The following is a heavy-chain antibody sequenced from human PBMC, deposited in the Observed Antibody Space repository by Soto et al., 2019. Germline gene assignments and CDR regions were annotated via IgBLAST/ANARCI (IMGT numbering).Heavy chain of an antibody. CDR3: ANLFPGIAPSDY. CDR2: ISYDGSNK. Sequence: PGGSLRLSCAASGFTFSSYGMHWVRQAPGKGLEWVAVISYDGSNKYYADSVKGRFTISRDNSKNTLYLQMNSLRAEDTAVYYCANLFPGIAPSDYWGQGTLVTVSS. CDR1: GFTFSSYG. J-gene: IGHJ4*02. V-gene: IGHV3-30*18. D-gene: IGHD6-13*01.